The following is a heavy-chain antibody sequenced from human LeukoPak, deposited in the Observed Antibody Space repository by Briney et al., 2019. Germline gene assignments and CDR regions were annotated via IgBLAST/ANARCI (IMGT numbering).Heavy chain of an antibody. D-gene: IGHD1-14*01. J-gene: IGHJ3*02. Sequence: GGSLRLSCAASGLMFSSYSMNWVRQAPGKGLEWMGIIYPGDSDTRYSPSFQGQVTISADKSISTAYLQWSSLKASDTAMYYCARHGEPDDAFDIWGQGTMVTVSS. CDR2: IYPGDSDT. V-gene: IGHV5-51*01. CDR1: GLMFSSYS. CDR3: ARHGEPDDAFDI.